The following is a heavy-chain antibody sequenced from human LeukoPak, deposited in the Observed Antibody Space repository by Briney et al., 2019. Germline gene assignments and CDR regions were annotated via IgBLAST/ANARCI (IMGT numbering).Heavy chain of an antibody. D-gene: IGHD3-22*01. Sequence: GRSLRLSCAASGFTFSNFAMHWVRQAPGKGLERVAIISHDGSNKYYADSVKGRFTISRDNAKNSLYLQMNSLRAEDTAAYYCARAQPHYYDSSGYLYYFDYWGQGTLVTVSS. CDR3: ARAQPHYYDSSGYLYYFDY. V-gene: IGHV3-30*04. J-gene: IGHJ4*02. CDR2: ISHDGSNK. CDR1: GFTFSNFA.